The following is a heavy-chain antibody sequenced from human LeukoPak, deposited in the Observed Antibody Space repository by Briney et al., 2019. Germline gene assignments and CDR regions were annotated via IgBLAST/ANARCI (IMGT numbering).Heavy chain of an antibody. V-gene: IGHV1-69*13. J-gene: IGHJ4*02. Sequence: SVKVSCKASGDTFSTYAISWVRQAPGQGLEWMGGIIPVYGTPNYAQKFQGRVTIIADQSTSTAYMELSSLRFEDTAVYYCARTIWYYHDSNGYMTYFDYWGQGTLVTVSS. D-gene: IGHD3-22*01. CDR3: ARTIWYYHDSNGYMTYFDY. CDR1: GDTFSTYA. CDR2: IIPVYGTP.